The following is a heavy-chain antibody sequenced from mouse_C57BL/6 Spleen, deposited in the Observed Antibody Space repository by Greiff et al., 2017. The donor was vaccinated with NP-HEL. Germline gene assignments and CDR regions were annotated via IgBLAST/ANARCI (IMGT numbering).Heavy chain of an antibody. J-gene: IGHJ2*01. V-gene: IGHV1-52*01. Sequence: QVQLQQPGAELVRPGSSVKLSCKASGYTFTSYWMHWVKQRPLQGLEWIGNIDPSDSETHYNQKFKDKATLTVDKSSSTAYMQLSSLTSEDSAVYYCAREGGYGSPFDYWGQGTTLTVSS. D-gene: IGHD1-1*01. CDR2: IDPSDSET. CDR1: GYTFTSYW. CDR3: AREGGYGSPFDY.